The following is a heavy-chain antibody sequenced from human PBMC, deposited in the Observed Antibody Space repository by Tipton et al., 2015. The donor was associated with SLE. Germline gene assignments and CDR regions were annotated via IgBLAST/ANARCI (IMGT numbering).Heavy chain of an antibody. CDR1: GGSISSSSYY. D-gene: IGHD1-26*01. Sequence: TLSLTCTVSGGSISSSSYYWGWIRQPPGKGLEWIGSIYYSGSTYYNPSLKSRVTISVDTSKNQFSLKLSSVTAADTAVYYCASLFSGSYSPFDYWGQGTLVTVSS. J-gene: IGHJ4*02. V-gene: IGHV4-39*07. CDR2: IYYSGST. CDR3: ASLFSGSYSPFDY.